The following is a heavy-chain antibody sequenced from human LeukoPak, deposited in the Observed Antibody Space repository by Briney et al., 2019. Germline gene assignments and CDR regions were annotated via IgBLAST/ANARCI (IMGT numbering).Heavy chain of an antibody. D-gene: IGHD4-23*01. J-gene: IGHJ4*02. CDR3: TTSNYYGGEFHFDY. Sequence: GGSLRLSCAASGFTFSGSAMHWVRQASGKGLEWVGRIGSKANSYATAYAASLKGRFTISRDDSKNTAYPQMNSLKAEVTAVYYCTTSNYYGGEFHFDYWGQGTLVTVSS. CDR1: GFTFSGSA. V-gene: IGHV3-73*01. CDR2: IGSKANSYAT.